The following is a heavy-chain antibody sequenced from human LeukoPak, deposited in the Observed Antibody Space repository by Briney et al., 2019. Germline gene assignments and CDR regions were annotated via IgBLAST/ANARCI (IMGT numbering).Heavy chain of an antibody. Sequence: GGSLRLSCAASGFIFSSYAMSWVRQAPGKGLEWVSGISGTGGTIYYADSVKGRFTISRDNSRSTLYLQMNSLRPEDTAIYYCAREGYYGSGSPPSLYFDYWGQGTLVTVSS. CDR1: GFIFSSYA. J-gene: IGHJ4*02. CDR2: ISGTGGTI. CDR3: AREGYYGSGSPPSLYFDY. V-gene: IGHV3-23*01. D-gene: IGHD3-10*01.